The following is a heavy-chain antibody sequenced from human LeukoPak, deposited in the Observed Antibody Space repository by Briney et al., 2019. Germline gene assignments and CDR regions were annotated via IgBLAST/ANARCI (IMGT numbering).Heavy chain of an antibody. D-gene: IGHD6-6*01. CDR3: AKDLREYSSSPRNAFDI. J-gene: IGHJ3*02. CDR2: ISPSADIT. V-gene: IGHV3-23*01. CDR1: GFTFSSYG. Sequence: PGGTLRLSCAASGFTFSSYGMNWVRQAPGKGLEWISGISPSADITYYADSVKGRFTISRDNSKNTLYLQMNSLRAEDTAVYYCAKDLREYSSSPRNAFDIWGQGTMVTVSS.